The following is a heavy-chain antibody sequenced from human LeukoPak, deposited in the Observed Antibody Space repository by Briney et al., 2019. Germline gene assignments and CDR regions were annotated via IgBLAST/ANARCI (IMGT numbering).Heavy chain of an antibody. CDR3: ARDSLVSDYYYYMDV. V-gene: IGHV3-64*01. CDR1: GFTFSSYE. CDR2: ISSNGGSA. Sequence: PGGSLRLSCAASGFTFSSYEMNWVRQAPGKGLEYVSAISSNGGSAYYANSVKGRFTISRDNSKNTLYLQMGSLRAEDMAVYYCARDSLVSDYYYYMDVWGKGTTVTISS. J-gene: IGHJ6*03.